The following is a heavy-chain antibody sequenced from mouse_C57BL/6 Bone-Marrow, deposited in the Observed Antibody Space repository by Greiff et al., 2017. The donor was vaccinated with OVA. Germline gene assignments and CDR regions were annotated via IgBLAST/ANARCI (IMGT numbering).Heavy chain of an antibody. CDR1: GYTFTSYW. CDR2: INPSNGGT. CDR3: ARGGYYDYDEGWYFDV. V-gene: IGHV1-53*01. Sequence: VQLQQSGTELVKPGASVKLSCKASGYTFTSYWMHWVKQRPGQGLEWIGNINPSNGGTNYNEKFKSKATLTVDKSSSTAYMQFSSLTSEDSAVYYCARGGYYDYDEGWYFDVWGTGTTVTVSS. J-gene: IGHJ1*03. D-gene: IGHD2-4*01.